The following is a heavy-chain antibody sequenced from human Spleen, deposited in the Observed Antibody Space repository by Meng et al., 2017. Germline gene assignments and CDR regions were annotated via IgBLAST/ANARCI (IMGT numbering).Heavy chain of an antibody. CDR2: IKQDGREK. V-gene: IGHV3-7*01. CDR3: ARDRGSSSWYGYYYYGMDV. J-gene: IGHJ6*02. D-gene: IGHD6-13*01. CDR1: GFTFSSDW. Sequence: GGSLRPSCAASGFTFSSDWMGWVRQAPGQGLEWVANIKQDGREKYDVDSVKGRFTIPRDNAENSLYLQMNSLRAEDTAVYYCARDRGSSSWYGYYYYGMDVWGQGTTVTVSS.